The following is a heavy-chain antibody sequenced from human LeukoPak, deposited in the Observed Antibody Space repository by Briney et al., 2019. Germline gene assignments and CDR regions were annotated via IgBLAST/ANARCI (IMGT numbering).Heavy chain of an antibody. V-gene: IGHV4-39*07. D-gene: IGHD3-9*01. CDR2: INHSGST. CDR3: ARGLSSVLRYFDHHAFDI. J-gene: IGHJ3*02. CDR1: GGSISSGGYY. Sequence: TSETLSLTCTVSGGSISSGGYYWSWIRQPPGEGLEWIGEINHSGSTNYNPSLKSRVTISVDTSKNQFSLKLSSVTAADTAVYYCARGLSSVLRYFDHHAFDIWGQGTMVTVSS.